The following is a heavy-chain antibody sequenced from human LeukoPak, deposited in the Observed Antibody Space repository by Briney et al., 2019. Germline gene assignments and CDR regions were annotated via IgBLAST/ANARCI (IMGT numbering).Heavy chain of an antibody. CDR3: AKWGDYDVLTGYYVPDY. V-gene: IGHV3-23*01. J-gene: IGHJ4*02. CDR1: GVTFSNYA. Sequence: GASLRLSCAASGVTFSNYAMSWVRQAPGKGLEWVSAILGSGGSTHYADSVKGRFTVSRDNSKSTLYLQMNSLRAEDTALYYCAKWGDYDVLTGYYVPDYWGQGTLVTVSS. CDR2: ILGSGGST. D-gene: IGHD3-9*01.